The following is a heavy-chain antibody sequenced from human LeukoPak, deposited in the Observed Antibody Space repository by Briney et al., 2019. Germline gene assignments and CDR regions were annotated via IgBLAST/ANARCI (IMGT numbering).Heavy chain of an antibody. J-gene: IGHJ6*02. CDR2: INHSRST. CDR1: GGSFSGYY. V-gene: IGHV4-34*01. Sequence: SETLSLTCAVYGGSFSGYYWSWIRQPPGKGLEWIGEINHSRSTNYNPSLKSRVTISVDTSKNQFSLKLSSVTAADTAVYYCAIGRNYYYGMDVWGQGTTVTVSS. CDR3: AIGRNYYYGMDV.